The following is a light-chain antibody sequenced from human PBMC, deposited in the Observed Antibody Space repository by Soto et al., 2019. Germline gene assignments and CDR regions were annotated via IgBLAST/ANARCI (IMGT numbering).Light chain of an antibody. CDR3: VAWDDSLRCAV. CDR1: TSNIGNNL. V-gene: IGLV1-47*01. J-gene: IGLJ7*01. Sequence: QSLLTQPPSASGTPGQSVTISCSGSTSNIGNNLVYWYQQVPGTAPKLLIYANSQRPSGVPDRFSGSKSGTSASLAISGLRSEDEADYYCVAWDDSLRCAVFGGGTQLTVL. CDR2: ANS.